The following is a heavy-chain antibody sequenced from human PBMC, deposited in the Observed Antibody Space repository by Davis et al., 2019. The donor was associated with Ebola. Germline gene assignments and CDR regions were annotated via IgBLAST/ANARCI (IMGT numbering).Heavy chain of an antibody. D-gene: IGHD3-16*01. CDR3: ARDRLFAFGF. CDR2: ITKGSDVT. J-gene: IGHJ4*02. CDR1: GFVFSDFS. V-gene: IGHV3-48*02. Sequence: GESLKISCAASGFVFSDFSMNWVRQAPGKGLEWITHITKGSDVTYYADSVKGRFTVSRDNAKKSVFLQLSSLRDEDSAVYYCARDRLFAFGFWSQGVHVSVSS.